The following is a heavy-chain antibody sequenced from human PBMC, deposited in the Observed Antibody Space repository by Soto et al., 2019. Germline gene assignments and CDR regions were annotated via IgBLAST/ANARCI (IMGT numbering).Heavy chain of an antibody. CDR3: AKDRLGGNVDY. J-gene: IGHJ4*02. V-gene: IGHV3-23*01. CDR1: GFTFNNYA. D-gene: IGHD2-8*01. CDR2: ISGTGGST. Sequence: EVQLLDSGGGLVQPGGSLRLSCAASGFTFNNYAMNWVRQAPGKGLEWVATISGTGGSTYYADSVKGRFTISRDNSKNPLYLQMNSLRVEDTAVYYCAKDRLGGNVDYWGQGNQVTVSS.